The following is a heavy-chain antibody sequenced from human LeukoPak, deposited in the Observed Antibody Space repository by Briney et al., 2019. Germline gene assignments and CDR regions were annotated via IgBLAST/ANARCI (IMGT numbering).Heavy chain of an antibody. J-gene: IGHJ6*02. CDR2: IIPIFGIA. V-gene: IGHV1-69*10. CDR3: ARGAPPYYDIPQGMDV. Sequence: ALVKVSCKASGGTFSSYAISWVRQAPGQGLEWMGRIIPIFGIANYAQKFQGRVTITADKSTSTAYMELSSLRSEDTAVYYCARGAPPYYDIPQGMDVWGQGTTVTVSS. CDR1: GGTFSSYA. D-gene: IGHD3-9*01.